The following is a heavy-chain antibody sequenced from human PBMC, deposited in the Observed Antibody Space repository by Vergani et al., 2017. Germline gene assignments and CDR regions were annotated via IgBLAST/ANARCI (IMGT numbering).Heavy chain of an antibody. J-gene: IGHJ5*02. V-gene: IGHV4-39*07. CDR1: GGSISSSSYY. CDR3: ARDRRVRDNWFDP. CDR2: IYYSGST. Sequence: QLQLQESGPGLVKPSETLSLTCTVSGGSISSSSYYWGWIRQPPGKGLEWIGSIYYSGSTYYNPSLKSRVTISVDTSKNQFSLKLSSVTAADTAVYYCARDRRVRDNWFDPWGQGTLGTVAS.